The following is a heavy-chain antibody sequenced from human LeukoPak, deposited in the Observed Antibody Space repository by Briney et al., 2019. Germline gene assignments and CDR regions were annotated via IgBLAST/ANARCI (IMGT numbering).Heavy chain of an antibody. J-gene: IGHJ3*02. CDR2: IIPIFGTA. CDR1: GGTFSSYA. CDR3: ARDQLGFSPHVFDI. D-gene: IGHD2-2*01. V-gene: IGHV1-69*05. Sequence: SVKVSCKASGGTFSSYAISWVRQAPGQGLEWMGGIIPIFGTANYAQKLQGRVTMTTDTSTSTAYMELRSLRSDDTAVYYCARDQLGFSPHVFDIWGQGTMVTVSS.